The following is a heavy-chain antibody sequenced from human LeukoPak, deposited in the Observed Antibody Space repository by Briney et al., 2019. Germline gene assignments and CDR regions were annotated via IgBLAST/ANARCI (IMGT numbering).Heavy chain of an antibody. D-gene: IGHD6-25*01. J-gene: IGHJ5*02. CDR1: GFTVSSNY. V-gene: IGHV3-53*01. CDR2: IYSGGST. CDR3: ARDDAERRFDP. Sequence: PGGSLRLSCAASGFTVSSNYMSWVRQAPGKGLEWVSVIYSGGSTYYADSVRGRFTISRDNSKNTLYLQMNSLRAEDTAVYYCARDDAERRFDPWGQGTLVTVSS.